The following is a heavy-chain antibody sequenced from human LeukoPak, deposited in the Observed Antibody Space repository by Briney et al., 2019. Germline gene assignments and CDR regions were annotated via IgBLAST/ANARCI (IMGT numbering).Heavy chain of an antibody. Sequence: ASVKVSCKASGYTFTSYGISWVRQAPGQGLEWMGWISPYNGNTNYAQKLQGRVTMTTDTSTSTAYMELRSLRSDDTAVYYCARDITIFGVVIRNWFDPWGQGTLVTVSS. D-gene: IGHD3-3*01. CDR3: ARDITIFGVVIRNWFDP. V-gene: IGHV1-18*01. CDR1: GYTFTSYG. CDR2: ISPYNGNT. J-gene: IGHJ5*02.